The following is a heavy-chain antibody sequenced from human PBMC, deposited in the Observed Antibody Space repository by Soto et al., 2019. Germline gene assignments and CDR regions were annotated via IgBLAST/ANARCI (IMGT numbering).Heavy chain of an antibody. CDR3: ARGASNWQYFDY. Sequence: PSETLSLTCTVSDASIRGYYWGWIRQPPGKGLEWIGYFHYSGISNYNSSLKSRVTMSLDTSKNQFSLKLSSVSAADTAIYYCARGASNWQYFDYWGQGALVTVSS. V-gene: IGHV4-59*01. J-gene: IGHJ4*02. D-gene: IGHD4-4*01. CDR2: FHYSGIS. CDR1: DASIRGYY.